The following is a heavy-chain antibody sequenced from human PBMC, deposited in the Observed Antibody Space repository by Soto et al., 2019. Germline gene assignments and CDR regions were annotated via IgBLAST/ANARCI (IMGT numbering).Heavy chain of an antibody. V-gene: IGHV3-15*01. D-gene: IGHD1-26*01. CDR3: TSWLPQAWESHGD. Sequence: EVQLVESGGGLVKPGGSLRLSCAVSGLTFSDARMNWVRQAPGKGLEWVGRVLSKAHGGTIDYTAPVRGRFTISKDESKNILYLQMNSLRTEDTAVYYCTSWLPQAWESHGDWGQGTLVTVSS. J-gene: IGHJ4*02. CDR1: GLTFSDAR. CDR2: VLSKAHGGTI.